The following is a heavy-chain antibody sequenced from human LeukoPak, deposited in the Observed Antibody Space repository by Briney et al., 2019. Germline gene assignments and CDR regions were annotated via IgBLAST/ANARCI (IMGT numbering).Heavy chain of an antibody. V-gene: IGHV3-73*01. D-gene: IGHD6-25*01. CDR2: VRSKADNYAT. CDR3: TRREQRLVNFDF. Sequence: GSLRLSCIASGFTFSGSAIHWVRQASGKGLEWVGRVRSKADNYATAYAASVKGRFTISRDDSKNMAYLQLNSPKIEDTAVYYCTRREQRLVNFDFWGQGTLVTVSS. CDR1: GFTFSGSA. J-gene: IGHJ4*02.